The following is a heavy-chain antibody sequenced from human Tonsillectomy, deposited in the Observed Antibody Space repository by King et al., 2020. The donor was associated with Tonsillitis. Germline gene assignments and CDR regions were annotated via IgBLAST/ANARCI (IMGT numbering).Heavy chain of an antibody. Sequence: QLQESGPGLVKPSETLSLTCTVSGGSISSSSYYWGWIRQPPGKGLEWIGSIYYSGSTYYNPSLKSRVTISVDTSKNQVSLKKSSVTAADTAIYYCAGQWGVAAPMDVWGQGTTGHVPS. J-gene: IGHJ6*02. D-gene: IGHD2-15*01. CDR1: GGSISSSSYY. V-gene: IGHV4-39*01. CDR3: AGQWGVAAPMDV. CDR2: IYYSGST.